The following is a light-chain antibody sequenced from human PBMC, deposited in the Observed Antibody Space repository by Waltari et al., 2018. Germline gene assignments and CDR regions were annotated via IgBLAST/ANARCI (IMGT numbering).Light chain of an antibody. CDR3: QQYDGIVVT. CDR1: QTVSSIS. Sequence: EIVLTQSPGTLSLSPGERATLSCRASQTVSSISFTWYQQKPGQAPRLLIYSTSNRAIGIPDRFSGSGSGTDFTLTISRLEPEDFAVYYCQQYDGIVVTFGGGTKVEI. J-gene: IGKJ4*01. CDR2: STS. V-gene: IGKV3-20*01.